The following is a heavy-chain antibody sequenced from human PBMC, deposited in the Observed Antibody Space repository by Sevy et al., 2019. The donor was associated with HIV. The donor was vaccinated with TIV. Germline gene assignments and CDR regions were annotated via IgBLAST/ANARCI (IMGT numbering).Heavy chain of an antibody. J-gene: IGHJ4*02. D-gene: IGHD5-12*01. CDR2: IYYSGTT. CDR1: GGSISSYY. Sequence: TLSLTCTVSGGSISSYYWSWIRQPPGKGLEWIGYIYYSGTTNYNPSLKSRVTISVDTSKNQFSLKLSSVTAADTAVYYCARVLRDGYNFGFDYWGQGTLVTVSS. V-gene: IGHV4-59*01. CDR3: ARVLRDGYNFGFDY.